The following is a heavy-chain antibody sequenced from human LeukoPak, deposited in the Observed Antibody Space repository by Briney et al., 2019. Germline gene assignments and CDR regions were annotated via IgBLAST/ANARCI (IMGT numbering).Heavy chain of an antibody. J-gene: IGHJ4*02. D-gene: IGHD5-18*01. CDR2: IYYSGST. CDR3: ARPGRYGVESPLDY. Sequence: SETLSLTCIVSGGSISSSSYYWGWIRQPPGKGLEWIGSIYYSGSTYYNPSLKSRVTISVDTSKNQFSLKLSSVTAADTAVYYCARPGRYGVESPLDYWGQGTLVTVSS. CDR1: GGSISSSSYY. V-gene: IGHV4-39*01.